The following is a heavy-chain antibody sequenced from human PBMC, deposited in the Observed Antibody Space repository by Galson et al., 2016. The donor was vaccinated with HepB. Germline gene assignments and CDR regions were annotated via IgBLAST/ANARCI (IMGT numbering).Heavy chain of an antibody. CDR1: EFTFDNYA. V-gene: IGHV3-23*01. CDR2: ISGSGANT. CDR3: AKDQDNSGVFYFDY. J-gene: IGHJ4*02. D-gene: IGHD5-12*01. Sequence: SLRLSCAASEFTFDNYAMSWVRQAPGKGLEWVSGISGSGANTHYADSVRDRFTISRDNSEHTLYLQMNSLRADDTAVYYCAKDQDNSGVFYFDYWGRGTLVIVSS.